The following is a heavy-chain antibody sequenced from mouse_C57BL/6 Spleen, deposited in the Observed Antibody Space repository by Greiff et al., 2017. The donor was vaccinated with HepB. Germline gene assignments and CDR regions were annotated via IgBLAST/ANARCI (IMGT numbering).Heavy chain of an antibody. D-gene: IGHD2-3*01. Sequence: EVQLQQSGPGLVKPSQSLSLTCSVTGYSITSGYYWNWIRQFPGNKLEWMGYISYDGSNNYNPSLKNRISITRDTSKNQFFLKLNSVTTEDTATYYCAGAYDGYFDYWGQGTTLTVSS. CDR2: ISYDGSN. J-gene: IGHJ2*01. V-gene: IGHV3-6*01. CDR1: GYSITSGYY. CDR3: AGAYDGYFDY.